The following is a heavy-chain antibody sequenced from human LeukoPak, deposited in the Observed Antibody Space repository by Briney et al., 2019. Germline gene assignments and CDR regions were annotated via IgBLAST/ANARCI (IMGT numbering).Heavy chain of an antibody. CDR3: ARSCSGGSCYSRYYFDY. D-gene: IGHD2-15*01. Sequence: ASVKVSCKASGYTFTSYYMHWVRQAPGQGLEWMGIINPSGGSTSYAQKFQGRVTMTRDTSTSTVYMELSSLRSEDTAVYYCARSCSGGSCYSRYYFDYWGQGTLVTVSS. CDR2: INPSGGST. CDR1: GYTFTSYY. V-gene: IGHV1-46*01. J-gene: IGHJ4*02.